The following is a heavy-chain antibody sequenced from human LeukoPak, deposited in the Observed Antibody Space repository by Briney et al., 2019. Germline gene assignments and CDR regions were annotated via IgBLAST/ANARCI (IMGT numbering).Heavy chain of an antibody. J-gene: IGHJ4*02. D-gene: IGHD3-22*01. CDR2: IRSKAYGGTT. CDR3: TRAELQQWLYAY. V-gene: IGHV3-49*04. Sequence: GGSLRLSCAASGFTFSNAWMSWVRQAPGKGLEWVGFIRSKAYGGTTEYAASVKGRFTISRDDSKSIAYLQMNSLKTEDTAVYYCTRAELQQWLYAYWGQGTLVTVSS. CDR1: GFTFSNAW.